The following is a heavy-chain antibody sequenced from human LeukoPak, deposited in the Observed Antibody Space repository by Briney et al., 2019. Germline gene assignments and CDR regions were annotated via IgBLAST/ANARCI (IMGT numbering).Heavy chain of an antibody. CDR2: ISWNSGSI. CDR3: AKDMFGSFSYYMDV. CDR1: GFTFDDYA. D-gene: IGHD3-10*02. J-gene: IGHJ6*03. Sequence: GGSLRLSCAASGFTFDDYAMHWVRQAPGKGLEWVSGISWNSGSIGYADSVKGRFTISRDNAKNSLYLQMNSLRAEDMALYYCAKDMFGSFSYYMDVWGKGTTVTVSS. V-gene: IGHV3-9*03.